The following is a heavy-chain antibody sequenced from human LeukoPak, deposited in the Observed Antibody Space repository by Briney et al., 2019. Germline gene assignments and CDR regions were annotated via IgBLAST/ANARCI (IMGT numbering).Heavy chain of an antibody. Sequence: GASVKVSCKASGYTFTSYDINWVRHATGQGLEWMGWINAGNGNTKYSQKFQGRVTITRDTSASTAYMELSSLRSEDTAVYYCARVTDYGDYYYGMDVWGQGTTVTVSS. CDR3: ARVTDYGDYYYGMDV. V-gene: IGHV1-3*01. J-gene: IGHJ6*02. D-gene: IGHD4-17*01. CDR1: GYTFTSYD. CDR2: INAGNGNT.